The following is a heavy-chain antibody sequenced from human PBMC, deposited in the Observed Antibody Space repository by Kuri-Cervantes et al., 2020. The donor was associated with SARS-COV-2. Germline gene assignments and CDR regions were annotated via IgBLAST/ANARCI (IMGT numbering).Heavy chain of an antibody. D-gene: IGHD3-3*01. CDR2: ISYDGSNK. Sequence: GGSLRLSCVASGFTFSSYAMHWVRQAPGKGLEWVAVISYDGSNKYYADSVKGRFTISRDNSKNTLYLQMNSLRAEDTAVYYCARGNTIFGVALGGYWGQGTLVTVSS. J-gene: IGHJ4*02. CDR3: ARGNTIFGVALGGY. V-gene: IGHV3-30-3*01. CDR1: GFTFSSYA.